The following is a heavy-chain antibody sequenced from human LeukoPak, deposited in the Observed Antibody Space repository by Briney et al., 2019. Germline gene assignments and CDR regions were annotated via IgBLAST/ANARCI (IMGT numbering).Heavy chain of an antibody. V-gene: IGHV3-74*01. J-gene: IGHJ6*02. CDR3: ARAGMDV. CDR2: IDTDGSST. Sequence: GGSLRLSCAASGFTFSSYWMHWVRQAPGKGLVWVARIDTDGSSTRYADSVKGRFTISRDNAKKSLYLQMNRLRAEDTAVYYCARAGMDVWGQGTTVTVSS. CDR1: GFTFSSYW.